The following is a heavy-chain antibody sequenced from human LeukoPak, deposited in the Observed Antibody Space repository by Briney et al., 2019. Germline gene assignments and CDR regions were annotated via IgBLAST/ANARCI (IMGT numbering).Heavy chain of an antibody. CDR1: GFTFNSYG. J-gene: IGHJ3*02. CDR3: AKDGGSGSSFAFDI. D-gene: IGHD1-26*01. V-gene: IGHV3-30*02. CDR2: IRYDGSKS. Sequence: GGSLRLSCAASGFTFNSYGMHWVRQAPGKWLEWVAFIRYDGSKSYFADSVKGRFALSRDNSKNTLYLQMSSLRPEDTAVYFCAKDGGSGSSFAFDIWGQGTMVTVSS.